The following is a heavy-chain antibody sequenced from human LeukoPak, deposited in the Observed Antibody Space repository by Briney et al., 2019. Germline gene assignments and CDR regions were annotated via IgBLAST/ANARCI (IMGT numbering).Heavy chain of an antibody. D-gene: IGHD6-19*01. V-gene: IGHV1-2*06. Sequence: EASVKVSCKASGYTFTGYYVHWVRQAPGQGLEWMGRINPDSGGTNYAQRFQGRVTTTRDTSISTAYMELGRLRSDDTAVYYCAKEAAVAGYFDYWGQGTLVTVSS. CDR3: AKEAAVAGYFDY. CDR2: INPDSGGT. J-gene: IGHJ4*02. CDR1: GYTFTGYY.